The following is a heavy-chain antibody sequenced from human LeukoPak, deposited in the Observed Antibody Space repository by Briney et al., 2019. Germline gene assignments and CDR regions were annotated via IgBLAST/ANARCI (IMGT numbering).Heavy chain of an antibody. CDR1: GFTFSSYS. V-gene: IGHV3-15*01. CDR3: TTNYYDSSGYFDNWFDP. D-gene: IGHD3-22*01. J-gene: IGHJ5*02. Sequence: PGGSLRLSCAGSGFTFSSYSMNWVRQAPGKGLEWIGRIKSKTDGGTTDYAAPVKGRFTISRDDSKNTLYLQMNSLKTEDTGVYYCTTNYYDSSGYFDNWFDPWGQGTLVTVSS. CDR2: IKSKTDGGTT.